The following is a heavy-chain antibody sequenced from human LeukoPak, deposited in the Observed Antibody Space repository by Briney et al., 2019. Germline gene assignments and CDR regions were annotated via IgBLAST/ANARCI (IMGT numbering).Heavy chain of an antibody. CDR1: GYSFTNYW. D-gene: IGHD3-10*01. Sequence: KVGESLKISCKGSGYSFTNYWIGWVRQMPGKGLEWRGIIYPGDSGTRYSPSLQGQVTISADKSISTAYLQWSSLKASDTGLYYCARLNYYGSGTQPYAFDMWGQGTMVTVSS. V-gene: IGHV5-51*01. CDR2: IYPGDSGT. J-gene: IGHJ3*02. CDR3: ARLNYYGSGTQPYAFDM.